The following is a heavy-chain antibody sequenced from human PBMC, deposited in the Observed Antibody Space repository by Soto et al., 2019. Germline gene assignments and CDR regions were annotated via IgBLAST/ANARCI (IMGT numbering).Heavy chain of an antibody. CDR1: GFTFSNSD. Sequence: GGSLRLSCAASGFTFSNSDMNWVHQAPGKGLEWVSVVGPSGASTFYADSVRGRFTISRDNSENTLYLQMNSLRAADTALYFCARSYYYDSTGYYRTFDYWGPGTLVTVSS. CDR2: VGPSGAST. V-gene: IGHV3-23*01. CDR3: ARSYYYDSTGYYRTFDY. D-gene: IGHD3-22*01. J-gene: IGHJ4*02.